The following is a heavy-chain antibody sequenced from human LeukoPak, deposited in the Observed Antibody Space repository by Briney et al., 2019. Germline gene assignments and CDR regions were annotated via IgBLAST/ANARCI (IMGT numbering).Heavy chain of an antibody. V-gene: IGHV3-23*01. CDR1: GFTFSSYT. CDR3: AKDGGLWVSAHWGDS. J-gene: IGHJ4*02. CDR2: ITTSDGNT. D-gene: IGHD7-27*01. Sequence: GGSLRLSCAASGFTFSSYTMSWVRQAPGKGLEWVSTITTSDGNTYYADSVKGRFTVPRDNSKNTLYLQMNSLRAEDTAVYYCAKDGGLWVSAHWGDSWGRGTLVTVSS.